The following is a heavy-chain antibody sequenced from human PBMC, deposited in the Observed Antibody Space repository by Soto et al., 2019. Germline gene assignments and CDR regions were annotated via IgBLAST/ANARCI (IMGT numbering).Heavy chain of an antibody. Sequence: GGSLRLSCAASGFTFSSYWMSWVRQAPGKGLEWVANIKQDGSEKYYVDSVKGRFTISRDNAKNSLYLQMNSLRAEDTAVYYCARAIYGSGRCYYYGMDVWGQGTTVTVSS. CDR2: IKQDGSEK. CDR1: GFTFSSYW. V-gene: IGHV3-7*03. CDR3: ARAIYGSGRCYYYGMDV. D-gene: IGHD3-10*01. J-gene: IGHJ6*02.